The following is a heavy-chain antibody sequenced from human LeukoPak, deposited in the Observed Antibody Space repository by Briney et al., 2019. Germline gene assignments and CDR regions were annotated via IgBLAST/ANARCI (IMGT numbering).Heavy chain of an antibody. V-gene: IGHV4-31*03. CDR1: GGSISSGGYY. CDR2: ISYSGST. J-gene: IGHJ5*02. D-gene: IGHD2-2*01. CDR3: ARASRIAVVPAAILNWFDP. Sequence: PSETLSLTRTVSGGSISSGGYYWSWIRQHPGKGLEWIGYISYSGSTYYNPSLKSRVSLSVDTSKNHFSLKLSSVTAADTAVYYCARASRIAVVPAAILNWFDPWGQGTLVTVSS.